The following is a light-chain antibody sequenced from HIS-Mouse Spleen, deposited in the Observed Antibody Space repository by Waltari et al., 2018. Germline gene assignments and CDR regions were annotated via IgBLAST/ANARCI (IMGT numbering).Light chain of an antibody. CDR1: QSLLHSNGYNY. CDR3: MQALQTPYT. V-gene: IGKV2-28*01. CDR2: LGS. Sequence: DIVMTQSPLSLPVTPGEPARIPGRSSQSLLHSNGYNYLDWYLQKPGQSPQLLIYLGSNRASGVPDRFSGSGSGTDFTLKISRVEAEDVGVYYCMQALQTPYTFGQGTKLEIK. J-gene: IGKJ2*01.